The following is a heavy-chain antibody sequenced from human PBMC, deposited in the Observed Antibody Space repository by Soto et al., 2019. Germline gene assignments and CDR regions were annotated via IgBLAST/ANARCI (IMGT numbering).Heavy chain of an antibody. CDR2: ISGSGGST. CDR3: AKVDTAMATTYYYYGMDV. Sequence: GGSLRLSCAASGFTFSSYAMSWVRQAPGKGLEWVSAISGSGGSTYYADSVKGRFTISRDNSKNTLYLQMNSLRAEDTAVYYCAKVDTAMATTYYYYGMDVWGQGTTVTGSS. J-gene: IGHJ6*02. V-gene: IGHV3-23*01. CDR1: GFTFSSYA. D-gene: IGHD5-18*01.